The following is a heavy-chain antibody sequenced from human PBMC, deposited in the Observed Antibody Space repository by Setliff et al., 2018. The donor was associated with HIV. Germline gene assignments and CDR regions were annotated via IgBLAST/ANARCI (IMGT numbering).Heavy chain of an antibody. J-gene: IGHJ5*02. V-gene: IGHV4-39*07. CDR1: GASSIYY. CDR3: ARDLRFDP. CDR2: VYHSGST. Sequence: LSLTCTVSGASSIYYWGWIRQPPGKGLEWIGSVYHSGSTYYNPSLKSRVTISVDTSKNQFSLKLSSVTAADTAVYYCARDLRFDPWGQGTLVTVSS.